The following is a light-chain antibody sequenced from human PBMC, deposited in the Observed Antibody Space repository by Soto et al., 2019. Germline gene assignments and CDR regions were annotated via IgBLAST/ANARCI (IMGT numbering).Light chain of an antibody. CDR1: SSNIGTNS. CDR3: VTWDDSLSAVV. CDR2: RNG. Sequence: QSVLTQPPSASGTPGQRVTISCSGSSSNIGTNSVYWYQQLPGPAPKLLIFRNGQRPSGVPDRFSGSKSGTSASLAISGLRSEDEADYYCVTWDDSLSAVVFGGGTKLTVL. J-gene: IGLJ2*01. V-gene: IGLV1-47*01.